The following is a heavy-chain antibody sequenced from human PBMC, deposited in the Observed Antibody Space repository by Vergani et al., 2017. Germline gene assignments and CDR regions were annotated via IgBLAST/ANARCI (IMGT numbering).Heavy chain of an antibody. CDR1: GGSISSGDYY. Sequence: QVQLQESGPGLVKPSGTLSLTCAVSGGSISSGDYYWSWIRQPPGKGLEWIGYIYYSGSTYYNPSLKSRVTISVDTSKNQFSLKLSSVTAADTAVYYCARADIVVVPAADAFDIWGQGTMVTVSS. CDR2: IYYSGST. D-gene: IGHD2-2*01. J-gene: IGHJ3*02. V-gene: IGHV4-30-4*01. CDR3: ARADIVVVPAADAFDI.